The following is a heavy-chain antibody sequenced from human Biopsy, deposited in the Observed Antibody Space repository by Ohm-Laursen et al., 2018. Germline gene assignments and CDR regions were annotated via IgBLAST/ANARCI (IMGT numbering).Heavy chain of an antibody. V-gene: IGHV3-11*01. J-gene: IGHJ6*02. Sequence: SLRLSCAASGFNFRDYNMNWIRQAPGKGLEWISHISSSGTTIYYGDVVRGRFTISRDNDKNSLFLQMNSLRADDPAVYYCTGRYDIGAYGVDVWGQGTTVIVSS. CDR1: GFNFRDYN. CDR3: TGRYDIGAYGVDV. D-gene: IGHD3-9*01. CDR2: ISSSGTTI.